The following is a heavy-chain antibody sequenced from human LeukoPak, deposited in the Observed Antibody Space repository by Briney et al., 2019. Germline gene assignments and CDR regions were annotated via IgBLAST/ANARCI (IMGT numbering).Heavy chain of an antibody. J-gene: IGHJ1*01. CDR1: GFTFSSYA. V-gene: IGHV3-23*01. CDR3: ASAREYCDSAECYEYFQH. Sequence: GGSLRLSCAASGFTFSSYAMSWVRQAPGKGLEWVSSINGSGGTTYYADSVKGRFTISRDNSKNTLYLQMNSLRAEDTAVYYCASAREYCDSAECYEYFQHWGQGTLVTVSS. CDR2: INGSGGTT. D-gene: IGHD2/OR15-2a*01.